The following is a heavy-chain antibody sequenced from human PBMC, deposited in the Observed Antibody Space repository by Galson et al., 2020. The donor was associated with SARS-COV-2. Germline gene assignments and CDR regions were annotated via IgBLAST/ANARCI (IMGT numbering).Heavy chain of an antibody. CDR2: IFFDGSEK. CDR3: ARDGQSSQGWAFDY. CDR1: GFTFSDHA. Sequence: GGSLRLSCAASGFTFSDHAMHWVRPAPGKGLEWVSQIFFDGSEKYYGDSVRGRFTISRDSSKNTVYLQMNNLRVDDTAVYYCARDGQSSQGWAFDYWRQGTLQTVSA. J-gene: IGHJ4*02. V-gene: IGHV3-33*01. D-gene: IGHD6-19*01.